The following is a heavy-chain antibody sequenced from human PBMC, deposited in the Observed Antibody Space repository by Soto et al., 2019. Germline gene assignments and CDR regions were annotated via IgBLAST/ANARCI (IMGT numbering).Heavy chain of an antibody. CDR1: GFTFRNYG. V-gene: IGHV3-30*18. J-gene: IGHJ4*02. CDR2: ISHDGSDK. D-gene: IGHD6-13*01. CDR3: AKENQHLVHDY. Sequence: QVQLVESGGGVVRPGRSLRLTCAASGFTFRNYGMHWVRQAPGKGLEWVAVISHDGSDKYYADSMKGRFIISRDNSEHTLFLNMNSLKPEDTAVYYCAKENQHLVHDYWGQGTLVTVSS.